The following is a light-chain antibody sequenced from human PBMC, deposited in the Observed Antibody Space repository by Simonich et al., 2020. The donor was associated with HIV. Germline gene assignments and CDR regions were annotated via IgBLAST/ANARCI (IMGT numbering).Light chain of an antibody. J-gene: IGKJ1*01. CDR1: QSVLYSSNNKNY. CDR3: QQYYSTPS. Sequence: DIVMTQSPDSLAVSLGERATINCKSSQSVLYSSNNKNYLAWYQQKPGQPPKLLFYLASTRESGVPDRFSGSGSGTDFTLTISSLQAEDVAIYYCQQYYSTPSFGQGTKVEIK. CDR2: LAS. V-gene: IGKV4-1*01.